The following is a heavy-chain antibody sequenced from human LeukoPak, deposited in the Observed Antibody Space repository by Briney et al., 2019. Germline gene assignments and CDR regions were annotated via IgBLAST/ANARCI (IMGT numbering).Heavy chain of an antibody. J-gene: IGHJ4*02. CDR2: IYFSGDT. V-gene: IGHV4-4*07. CDR3: VKEELLYFGASKIRGFDS. CDR1: GGSISTYY. D-gene: IGHD3-10*01. Sequence: SETQSLTCTVSGGSISTYYWSWIRQPAGKGLEWIGRIYFSGDTNYNPSLKSRVTMSVDTSKNQFSLKLTSVSAADTAVYYCVKEELLYFGASKIRGFDSWGQGTLVTVFS.